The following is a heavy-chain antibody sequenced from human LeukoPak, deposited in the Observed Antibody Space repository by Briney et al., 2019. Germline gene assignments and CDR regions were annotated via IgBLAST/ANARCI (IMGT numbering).Heavy chain of an antibody. V-gene: IGHV3-48*03. CDR3: TSLEYLRVVVPAAIRDY. D-gene: IGHD2-2*02. J-gene: IGHJ4*02. CDR2: ISSSGSTT. CDR1: GFTFSSYA. Sequence: GESLRLSCAASGFTFSSYAMNWVRQAPGKGLEWVSYISSSGSTTYYADSVKGRFTISRDNAKNSLYLQMNSLRAEDTAVYYCTSLEYLRVVVPAAIRDYWGQGTLVTVSS.